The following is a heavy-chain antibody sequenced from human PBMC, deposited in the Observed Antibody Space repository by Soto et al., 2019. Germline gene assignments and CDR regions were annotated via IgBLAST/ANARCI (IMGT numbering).Heavy chain of an antibody. D-gene: IGHD3-22*01. CDR2: IDPSDSYT. CDR1: GYSFTSYW. J-gene: IGHJ5*02. CDR3: ARLSYYDSSGYPNWFDP. Sequence: PGESLKISCKGSGYSFTSYWISWVRQMPGKGLEWMGRIDPSDSYTNYSPSFQGHVTISADKSTSTAYLQWSSLKASDTAMYYCARLSYYDSSGYPNWFDPWGQGTLVTVSS. V-gene: IGHV5-10-1*01.